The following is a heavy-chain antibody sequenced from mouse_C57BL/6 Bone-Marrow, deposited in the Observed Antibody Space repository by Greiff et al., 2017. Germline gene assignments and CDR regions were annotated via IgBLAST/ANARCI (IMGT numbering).Heavy chain of an antibody. J-gene: IGHJ1*03. CDR1: GYTFTSYG. CDR3: ARKGMDWYFDV. Sequence: QVQLKESGAELARPGASVKLSCKASGYTFTSYGISWVKQRTGQGLEWIGEIYPRSGNTYYNEKFKGKATLTADKSSSTAYMELRSLTSEDSAVYFCARKGMDWYFDVWGTGTTVTVSS. V-gene: IGHV1-81*01. CDR2: IYPRSGNT. D-gene: IGHD2-10*02.